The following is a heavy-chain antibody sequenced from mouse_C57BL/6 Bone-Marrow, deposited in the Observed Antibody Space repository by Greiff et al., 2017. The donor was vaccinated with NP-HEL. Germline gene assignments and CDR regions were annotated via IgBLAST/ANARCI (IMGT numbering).Heavy chain of an antibody. CDR3: ARERGWLLRYFDY. CDR2: IYPGSGNT. Sequence: QVQLKESGPELVKPGASVKISCKASGYSFTSYYIHWVKQRPGQGLEWIGWIYPGSGNTKYNEKFKGKATLTADTSSSTAYMQLSSLTSEDSAVYYCARERGWLLRYFDYWGQGTTLTVSS. CDR1: GYSFTSYY. D-gene: IGHD2-3*01. J-gene: IGHJ2*01. V-gene: IGHV1-66*01.